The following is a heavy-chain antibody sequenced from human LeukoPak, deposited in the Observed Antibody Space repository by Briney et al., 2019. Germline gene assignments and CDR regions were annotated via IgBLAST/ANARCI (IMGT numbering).Heavy chain of an antibody. J-gene: IGHJ4*02. CDR3: TTGSYYFDY. Sequence: GGSLRLSCAASGFTFSSYSMNWVRQAPGKGLEWVGHIISKTDGGATDYAAPVKGRFTISRDDSKNTLYLQINSLKTEDTALYYCTTGSYYFDYWGQGTLVTVSS. D-gene: IGHD1-26*01. CDR1: GFTFSSYS. V-gene: IGHV3-15*01. CDR2: IISKTDGGAT.